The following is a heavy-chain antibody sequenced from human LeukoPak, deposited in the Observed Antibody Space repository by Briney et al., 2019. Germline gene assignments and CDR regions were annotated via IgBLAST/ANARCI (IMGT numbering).Heavy chain of an antibody. CDR3: VREAGYCASVCLKTNWFDP. J-gene: IGHJ5*02. CDR1: GFPFRDYA. D-gene: IGHD2-15*01. CDR2: ISNGRT. V-gene: IGHV3-23*01. Sequence: PGGSLRLSCAASGFPFRDYAMSWVRQPPGKGLEWVSAISNGRTYYADSVRRRFTISRDDSKNRLYLQMNSLRVEDTARYYCVREAGYCASVCLKTNWFDPWGQGTLVTVSS.